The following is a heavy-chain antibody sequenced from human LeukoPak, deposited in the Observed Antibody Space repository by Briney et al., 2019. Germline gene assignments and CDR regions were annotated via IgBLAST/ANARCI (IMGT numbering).Heavy chain of an antibody. CDR2: VYSVGTT. V-gene: IGHV3-53*01. D-gene: IGHD1-26*01. CDR3: VRSLNSGSYADL. CDR1: GFTVSSNF. Sequence: PGGSRSLSCAASGFTVSSNFRSGVRQAPGKGLEWVSVVYSVGTTYYADSVKGRFTISRDTSRNTLYLQMNSLRVDDTAVYYCVRSLNSGSYADLWGQGTLITVSS. J-gene: IGHJ5*02.